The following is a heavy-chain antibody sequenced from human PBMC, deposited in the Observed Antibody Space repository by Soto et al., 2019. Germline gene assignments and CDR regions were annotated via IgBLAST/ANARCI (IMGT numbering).Heavy chain of an antibody. CDR3: ARGGSITIFGGFDP. CDR1: GYTFTSYD. Sequence: SVKVSCKASGYTFTSYDINWVRQATGQGLEWMGWMNPNSGNTGYAQKFQGRVTMTRNTSISTAYMDLSSLRSEDTAVYYCARGGSITIFGGFDPWGQGTLVTVSS. V-gene: IGHV1-8*01. CDR2: MNPNSGNT. J-gene: IGHJ5*02. D-gene: IGHD3-3*01.